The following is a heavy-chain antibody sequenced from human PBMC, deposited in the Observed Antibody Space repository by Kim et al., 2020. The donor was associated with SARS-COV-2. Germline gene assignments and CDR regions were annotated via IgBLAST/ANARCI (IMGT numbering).Heavy chain of an antibody. J-gene: IGHJ6*02. CDR3: TREIRYFDWLFRSDYYYDGMDV. D-gene: IGHD3-9*01. V-gene: IGHV3-49*04. CDR1: GFTFGDYA. CDR2: IRSKAYGGTT. Sequence: GGSLRLSCTASGFTFGDYAMSWVRQAPGKGLEWVGFIRSKAYGGTTEYAASVKGRFTISRDDSKSIAYLQMNSLKTEDTAVYYCTREIRYFDWLFRSDYYYDGMDVWGQGTTVTVSS.